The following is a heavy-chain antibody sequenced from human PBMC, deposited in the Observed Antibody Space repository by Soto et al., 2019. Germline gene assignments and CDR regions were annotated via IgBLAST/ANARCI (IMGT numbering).Heavy chain of an antibody. CDR1: GGTFSSYA. D-gene: IGHD3-3*01. Sequence: AVKVTCKASGGTFSSYAISWVRQAPGQGLEWMGGIIPIFGTANYAQKFQGRVTITADKSTSTAYMELSSLRSEDTAVYYCARDLYYDFWSGPYYYYGMDVWGQGTKVTVSS. J-gene: IGHJ6*02. V-gene: IGHV1-69*06. CDR2: IIPIFGTA. CDR3: ARDLYYDFWSGPYYYYGMDV.